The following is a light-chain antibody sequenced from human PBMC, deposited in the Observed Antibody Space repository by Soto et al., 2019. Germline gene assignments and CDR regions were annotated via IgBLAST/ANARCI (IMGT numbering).Light chain of an antibody. V-gene: IGLV2-14*01. CDR2: NVN. J-gene: IGLJ1*01. Sequence: QSALTQPASVSGSPGQSITISCTGTSSVVGGYNYVSWYQQHPGEVPKLIIFNVNNRPSGVSNRFSGSKSGNTASLTISGLQAEDEADYYCSSFTSSTTYVFGTGTKVTVL. CDR1: SSVVGGYNY. CDR3: SSFTSSTTYV.